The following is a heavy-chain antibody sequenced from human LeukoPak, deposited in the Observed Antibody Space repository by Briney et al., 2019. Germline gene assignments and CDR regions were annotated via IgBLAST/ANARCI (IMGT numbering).Heavy chain of an antibody. CDR1: GFTFSNFW. D-gene: IGHD3-22*01. CDR3: ARVRRYYDTTGSDDAFDI. Sequence: QAGGSLRLSCAASGFTFSNFWMHWVRQAPGKGLVWVSRINTDGTNTNYADSVKGRLTISRDNATNTLYLQMNSLRAEDTAVYYCARVRRYYDTTGSDDAFDIWGQGTMVTVSS. J-gene: IGHJ3*02. V-gene: IGHV3-74*01. CDR2: INTDGTNT.